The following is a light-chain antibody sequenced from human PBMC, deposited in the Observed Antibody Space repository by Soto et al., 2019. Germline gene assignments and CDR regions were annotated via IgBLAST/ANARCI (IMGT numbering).Light chain of an antibody. J-gene: IGKJ4*01. CDR1: QGISNF. CDR2: EAS. Sequence: DIHLTQSPSFLSASVGDRVTITCRASQGISNFLAWYQQKPGKAPKLLIYEASTLQSGVPSRFSGSGYGTEFTLTISSMQPEDFATYHCQHLNSYPFTFGGGTKVEI. CDR3: QHLNSYPFT. V-gene: IGKV1-9*01.